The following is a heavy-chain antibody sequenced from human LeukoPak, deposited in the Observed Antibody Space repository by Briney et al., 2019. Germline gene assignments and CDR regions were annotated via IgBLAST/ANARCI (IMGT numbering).Heavy chain of an antibody. Sequence: PGGSLRLSCAASGFTFSSYNMNWVRQAPGKGLEWVSYISSSSSYTNYADSVKGRFTISRDNAKNSLYLQMNSLRAEDTAVYYCARDRSATDYWGQGTLVTVSS. J-gene: IGHJ4*02. V-gene: IGHV3-21*05. CDR3: ARDRSATDY. CDR2: ISSSSSYT. CDR1: GFTFSSYN.